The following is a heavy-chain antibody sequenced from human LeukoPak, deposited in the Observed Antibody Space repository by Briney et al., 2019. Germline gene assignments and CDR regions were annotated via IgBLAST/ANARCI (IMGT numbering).Heavy chain of an antibody. CDR3: ARSIIGTRSKFDC. CDR2: IYYSGST. V-gene: IGHV4-39*01. D-gene: IGHD1/OR15-1a*01. J-gene: IGHJ5*01. Sequence: SETLSLTCTVSGGSITSSSYYWGWIRQPPGKGLEWIGSIYYSGSTYYNPSLKGRVTISVDTSKNQFSLKLSSVTAADTAVYYCARSIIGTRSKFDCWGQGTLVTVSS. CDR1: GGSITSSSYY.